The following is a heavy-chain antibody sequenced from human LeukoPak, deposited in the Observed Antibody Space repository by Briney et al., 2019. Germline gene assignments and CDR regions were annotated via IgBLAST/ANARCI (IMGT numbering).Heavy chain of an antibody. CDR3: ARGGGGSYWADY. V-gene: IGHV3-30*02. CDR2: IRSDGSNK. D-gene: IGHD1-26*01. J-gene: IGHJ4*02. Sequence: SGGSLRLSCAASGFTFSSYGMHWVRQAPGKGLEWVAFIRSDGSNKYYADSVKGRFTISRDNSKNTLYLQMNSLRAEDTAVYYCARGGGGSYWADYWGQGTLVTVSS. CDR1: GFTFSSYG.